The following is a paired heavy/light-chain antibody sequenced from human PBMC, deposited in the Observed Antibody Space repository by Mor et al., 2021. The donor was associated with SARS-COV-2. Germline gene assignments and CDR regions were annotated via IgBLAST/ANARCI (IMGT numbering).Light chain of an antibody. J-gene: IGLJ3*02. CDR3: SSYTSSTTPWV. Sequence: QSALTQPASVSGSPGQSITISCTGTSSDIGAYNYVSWYQQHPGKAPKLMIHDVFIRPSGVSNRFSGSKSGNTASLTISGLQAEDEADYYCSSYTSSTTPWVFGGGTKLTVL. CDR1: SSDIGAYNY. CDR2: DVF. V-gene: IGLV2-14*03.
Heavy chain of an antibody. CDR2: IKSDGSRI. Sequence: EVQLVESGGGLVQPGGSLRLSCAASGFTFSSSWMHWVRQVPGKGLEWVSRIKSDGSRIVYADSVKGRFTISRDNAKNTLHLQMNSLRAEDTAVYYCARVGSTWAFDIWGQGTMVTVSS. J-gene: IGHJ3*02. CDR3: ARVGSTWAFDI. V-gene: IGHV3-74*01. CDR1: GFTFSSSW. D-gene: IGHD3-10*01.